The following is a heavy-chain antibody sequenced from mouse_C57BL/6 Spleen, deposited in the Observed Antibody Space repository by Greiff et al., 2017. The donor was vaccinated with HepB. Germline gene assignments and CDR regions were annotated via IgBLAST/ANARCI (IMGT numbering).Heavy chain of an antibody. Sequence: VQLQQSGPGLVKPSQSLSLTCSVTGYSITSGYYWNWIRQFPGNKLEWMGYISYDGSNNYNPSLKNRISITRDTSKNQFFLKLNSVTTEDTATYYCARRGYYGPGIMDYWGQGTSVTVSS. J-gene: IGHJ4*01. CDR2: ISYDGSN. V-gene: IGHV3-6*01. CDR3: ARRGYYGPGIMDY. D-gene: IGHD1-1*01. CDR1: GYSITSGYY.